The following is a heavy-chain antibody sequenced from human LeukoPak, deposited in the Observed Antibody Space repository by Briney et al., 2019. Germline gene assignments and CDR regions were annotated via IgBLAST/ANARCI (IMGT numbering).Heavy chain of an antibody. CDR1: GFTFSSYS. CDR2: ISSSSSYI. J-gene: IGHJ5*02. D-gene: IGHD3-16*02. CDR3: ARESGYTFGGVIVISWFDP. V-gene: IGHV3-21*01. Sequence: GGSLRLSCAASGFTFSSYSMNWVRQAPGKGLEWVSSISSSSSYIYYADSVKGRFTISRDSAKNSLYLQMNSLRAEDTAVYYCARESGYTFGGVIVISWFDPWGQGTLVTVSS.